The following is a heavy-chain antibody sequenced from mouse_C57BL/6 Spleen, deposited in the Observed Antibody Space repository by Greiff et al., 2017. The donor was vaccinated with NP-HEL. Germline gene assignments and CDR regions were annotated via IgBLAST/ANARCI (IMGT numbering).Heavy chain of an antibody. J-gene: IGHJ3*01. CDR1: GYTFTDYY. CDR2: IYPGSGNT. D-gene: IGHD3-1*01. V-gene: IGHV1-76*01. CDR3: ARGATREFAY. Sequence: VHVKQSGAELVRPGASVKLSCKASGYTFTDYYINWVKQRPGQGLEWIARIYPGSGNTYYNDKFKDKATLTAEKSSSTAYMQFSILKSEDSAVYFCARGATREFAYWGQRTLVTVSA.